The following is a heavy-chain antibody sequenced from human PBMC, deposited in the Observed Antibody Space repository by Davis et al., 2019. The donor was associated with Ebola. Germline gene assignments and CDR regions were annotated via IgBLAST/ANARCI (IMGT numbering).Heavy chain of an antibody. CDR2: IYYSGST. J-gene: IGHJ6*02. D-gene: IGHD3-10*01. CDR3: ARGHFGSYGMDV. Sequence: MPSETLSLTCTVSGGSISSGDYYWSWIRQPPGKGLEWIGYIYYSGSTYYNPSLKSRVTISVDTSKNQFSLKLSSVTAADTAVYYCARGHFGSYGMDVWGQGTTVTVSS. V-gene: IGHV4-30-4*01. CDR1: GGSISSGDYY.